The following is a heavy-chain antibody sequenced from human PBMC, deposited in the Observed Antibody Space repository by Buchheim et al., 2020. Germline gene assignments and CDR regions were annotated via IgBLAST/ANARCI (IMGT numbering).Heavy chain of an antibody. J-gene: IGHJ6*02. Sequence: QITLKESGPTLVKPTQTLSLTCSFSGFSLSTSGVGVGWIRQPPGKALEWLALIYWDDDQRYSPSFKSRLSITKDTSKNQVVLTMTNMDPVDTATYFCGHMGEDYYGSVGRYSYYGMDVWGQGTT. CDR2: IYWDDDQ. CDR1: GFSLSTSGVG. CDR3: GHMGEDYYGSVGRYSYYGMDV. V-gene: IGHV2-5*02. D-gene: IGHD3-10*01.